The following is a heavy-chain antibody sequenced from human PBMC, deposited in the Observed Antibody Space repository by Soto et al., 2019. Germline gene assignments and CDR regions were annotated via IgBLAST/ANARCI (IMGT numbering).Heavy chain of an antibody. Sequence: GGSLRLSCAASGFTFDDYAMHWVRQAPGKGLEWVSGISWNSGSIGYADSVKGRFTISRDNAKNSLYLQMNSLRAEDTALYYCAKEYYDILTGPGPFDIWGQGTMVTVSS. CDR1: GFTFDDYA. J-gene: IGHJ3*02. D-gene: IGHD3-9*01. CDR2: ISWNSGSI. CDR3: AKEYYDILTGPGPFDI. V-gene: IGHV3-9*01.